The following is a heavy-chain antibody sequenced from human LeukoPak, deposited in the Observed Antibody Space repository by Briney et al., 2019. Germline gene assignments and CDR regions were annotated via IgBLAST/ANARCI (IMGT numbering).Heavy chain of an antibody. D-gene: IGHD6-13*01. CDR2: IISSSSYV. Sequence: GGSLRLSCAASGFTFISYSMNWVRQAPGKGLEWVSCIISSSSYVYYADSVKGRFTVSRDTAKNSLCLQMNSLRAEDTAVYYCASVAAAGIFWGQGTLVTVSS. CDR3: ASVAAAGIF. J-gene: IGHJ4*02. V-gene: IGHV3-21*01. CDR1: GFTFISYS.